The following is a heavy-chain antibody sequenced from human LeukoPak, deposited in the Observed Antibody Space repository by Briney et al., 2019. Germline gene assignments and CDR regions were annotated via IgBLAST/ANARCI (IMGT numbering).Heavy chain of an antibody. CDR2: ISGSGGST. CDR3: AKGNWNDPYY. V-gene: IGHV3-23*01. Sequence: GGSLRLSCAVSEISFDDYAMSWVRQAPGKGLEWVSAISGSGGSTYYADSVKGRFTISRDNSKNTLYLQMNSLRAEDTAVYYCAKGNWNDPYYWGQGTLVTVSS. D-gene: IGHD1-1*01. CDR1: EISFDDYA. J-gene: IGHJ4*02.